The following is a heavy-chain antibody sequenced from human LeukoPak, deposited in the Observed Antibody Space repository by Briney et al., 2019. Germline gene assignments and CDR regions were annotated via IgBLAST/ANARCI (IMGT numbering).Heavy chain of an antibody. Sequence: GGSLRLSCAASGFNFRSYWMSWVRQIPGKGLEWVANLDQDGTKKYYVDSVKGRFTISRDNAKNSLYLQMNSLRAEDTTIYYCARDSFVGYDYWGQGTVVTVSS. J-gene: IGHJ4*02. D-gene: IGHD1-26*01. V-gene: IGHV3-7*01. CDR2: LDQDGTKK. CDR3: ARDSFVGYDY. CDR1: GFNFRSYW.